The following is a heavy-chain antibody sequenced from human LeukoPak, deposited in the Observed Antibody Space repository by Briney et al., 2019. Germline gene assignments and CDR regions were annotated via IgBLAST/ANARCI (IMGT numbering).Heavy chain of an antibody. CDR3: AKVWVYGQYNWFDP. D-gene: IGHD5/OR15-5a*01. V-gene: IGHV3-23*01. CDR2: ISGSGGST. Sequence: PGGSLRLSCAASGFTFISYGMSWGRQAPGKGLEWGSTISGSGGSTYYADSVKGRFTISRDNSKKTLYLQMNSLRAEDTAVYYCAKVWVYGQYNWFDPWGQGTLVTVSS. CDR1: GFTFISYG. J-gene: IGHJ5*02.